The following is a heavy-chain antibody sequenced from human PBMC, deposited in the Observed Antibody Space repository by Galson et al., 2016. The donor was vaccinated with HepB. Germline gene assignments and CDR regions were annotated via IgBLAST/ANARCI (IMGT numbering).Heavy chain of an antibody. CDR1: GFTFSSYG. Sequence: SLRVSCAASGFTFSSYGMHWVRQAPGKGLEWMAVIWYDGINKYYGDSVQGRFTISRDNSRNTLYLQMNSLRAEDAAVYYCARDLGGSSCLDYWGQGTLVTVSS. D-gene: IGHD6-6*01. V-gene: IGHV3-33*01. CDR3: ARDLGGSSCLDY. J-gene: IGHJ4*02. CDR2: IWYDGINK.